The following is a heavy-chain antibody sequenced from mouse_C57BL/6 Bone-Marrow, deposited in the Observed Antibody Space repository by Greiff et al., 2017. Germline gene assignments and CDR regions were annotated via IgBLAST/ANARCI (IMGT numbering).Heavy chain of an antibody. V-gene: IGHV1-59*01. J-gene: IGHJ2*01. CDR2: IDPSDSYT. CDR1: GYTFTSYW. CDR3: AREGDTHGSSYRGFFDY. D-gene: IGHD1-1*01. Sequence: QVQLKQPGAELVRPGTSVKLSCKASGYTFTSYWMHWVKQRTGQGLEWIGVIDPSDSYTNYNQKFKGKATLTVDTSSSTAYMQLSSLTSEDSAVYYCAREGDTHGSSYRGFFDYWGQGTTLTVSS.